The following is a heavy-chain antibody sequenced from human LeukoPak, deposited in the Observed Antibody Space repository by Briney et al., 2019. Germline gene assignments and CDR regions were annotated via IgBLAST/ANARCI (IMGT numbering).Heavy chain of an antibody. V-gene: IGHV1-24*01. Sequence: ASVKVSCKVSGYTLTELSMHWVRQAPGKGLEWMGGFDPEDGETIYAQKFQGRVTMTEDTSTDTAYMKLSSLRSEDTAVYYCATALRFQPLLYPGPFDYWGQGTLVTVSS. CDR1: GYTLTELS. CDR3: ATALRFQPLLYPGPFDY. D-gene: IGHD2-2*02. CDR2: FDPEDGET. J-gene: IGHJ4*02.